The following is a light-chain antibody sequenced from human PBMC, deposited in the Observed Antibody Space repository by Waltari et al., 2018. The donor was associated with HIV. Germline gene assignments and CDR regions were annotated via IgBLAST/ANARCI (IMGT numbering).Light chain of an antibody. CDR1: SRAVGSSNL. Sequence: QSALTQPASVSGSPGQSITISCTGTSRAVGSSNLVSWYQQHPGKAPKLMIYEVSKRPSGVSNRFSGSKSGNTASLTISGLQAEDEADYYCCSYAGSSTVVFGGGTKLTVL. J-gene: IGLJ2*01. CDR3: CSYAGSSTVV. V-gene: IGLV2-23*02. CDR2: EVS.